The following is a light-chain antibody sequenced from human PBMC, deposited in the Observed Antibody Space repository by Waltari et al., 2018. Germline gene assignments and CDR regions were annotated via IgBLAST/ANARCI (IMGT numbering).Light chain of an antibody. Sequence: QSALTQPRSVSGSPGQSVTISCTGTSSDVGGYNYVSWYEQHPGKAPKLMISDATNRPSGVPVRFSGSKSGNPAALSSSGLQTEDEADYYCCSYAGSYTPWVFGGGTKLTVL. CDR3: CSYAGSYTPWV. J-gene: IGLJ3*02. CDR1: SSDVGGYNY. V-gene: IGLV2-11*01. CDR2: DAT.